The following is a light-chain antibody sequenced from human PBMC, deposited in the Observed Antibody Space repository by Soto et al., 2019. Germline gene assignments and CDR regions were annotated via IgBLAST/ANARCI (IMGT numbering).Light chain of an antibody. CDR2: DVS. V-gene: IGLV2-11*01. J-gene: IGLJ1*01. CDR1: SSDVGGYNY. Sequence: QSALTQPRSVSGSPGQSVTISCTGTSSDVGGYNYVSWYQQHPGKAPKLMIYDVSKRPSGVPDRFSGSKSGNTASLTISGLQAEDEAAYYCCSYAGSYIYYVFGTGTKLTVL. CDR3: CSYAGSYIYYV.